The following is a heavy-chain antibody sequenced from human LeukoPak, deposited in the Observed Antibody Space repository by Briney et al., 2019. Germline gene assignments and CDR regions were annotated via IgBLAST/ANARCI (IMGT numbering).Heavy chain of an antibody. CDR1: GYTFTSYY. D-gene: IGHD2-15*01. V-gene: IGHV1-46*01. Sequence: GASVKVSRKASGYTFTSYYMHWVRQAPGQGLEWMGIINPSGGSTSYAQKFQGRVTMTRDTSTSTVYMELSSLRSEDTAVYYCARVVAATYHFDYWGQGTLVTVSS. CDR3: ARVVAATYHFDY. CDR2: INPSGGST. J-gene: IGHJ4*02.